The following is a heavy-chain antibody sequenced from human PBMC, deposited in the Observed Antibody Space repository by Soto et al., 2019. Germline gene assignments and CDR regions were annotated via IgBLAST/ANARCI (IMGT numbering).Heavy chain of an antibody. CDR1: GGTFSSYA. Sequence: SVKGSCKASGGTFSSYAISWVRQAPGQGLEWMGGIIPIFGTANYAQKFQGRVTITADESTSTAYMELSSLRSEDTAVYYCARGWELLAAFDIWGQGTMVTVSS. CDR2: IIPIFGTA. CDR3: ARGWELLAAFDI. V-gene: IGHV1-69*13. J-gene: IGHJ3*02. D-gene: IGHD1-26*01.